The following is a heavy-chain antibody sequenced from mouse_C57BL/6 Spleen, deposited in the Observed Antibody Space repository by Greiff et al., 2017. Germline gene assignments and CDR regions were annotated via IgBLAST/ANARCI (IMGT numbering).Heavy chain of an antibody. CDR3: ARRDYYGSTFYAMDY. D-gene: IGHD1-1*01. Sequence: VQLQQPGAELVKPGASVKLSCKASGYTFTSYWMQWVKQRPGQGLEWIGEIDPSDSYTNYNQKFKGKATLTVDTSSSTAYMQLSSLTSEDSAVYYCARRDYYGSTFYAMDYWGQGTSVTVSS. CDR2: IDPSDSYT. J-gene: IGHJ4*01. CDR1: GYTFTSYW. V-gene: IGHV1-50*01.